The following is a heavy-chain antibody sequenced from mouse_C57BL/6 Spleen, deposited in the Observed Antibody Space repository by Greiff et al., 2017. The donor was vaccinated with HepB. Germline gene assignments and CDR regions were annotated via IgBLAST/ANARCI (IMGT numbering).Heavy chain of an antibody. CDR3: ARAGDGNPYFEY. J-gene: IGHJ2*01. CDR1: GYTFPSYW. Sequence: VQLVESGAELAQPVASVKLSCKASGYTFPSYWMHWVKQRPGQGLEWIGYINPSSGYTKYNQKFKDKATLTADKSSSTAYMQLSSLTYEDSAVYYCARAGDGNPYFEYWGQGTTLTVSS. D-gene: IGHD2-1*01. CDR2: INPSSGYT. V-gene: IGHV1-7*01.